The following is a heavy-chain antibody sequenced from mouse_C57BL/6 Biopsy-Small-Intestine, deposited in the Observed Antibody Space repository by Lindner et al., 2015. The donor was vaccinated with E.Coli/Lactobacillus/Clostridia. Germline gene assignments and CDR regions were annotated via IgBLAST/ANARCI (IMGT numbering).Heavy chain of an antibody. V-gene: IGHV1-4*01. Sequence: VQLQESGAELARPGASVKMSCKASGYTFPSYTMHWVKQTPGQGLEWIGYITPITDYANYNQKFKDKATLTADTSSSTAYMQLSSLTSEDSAVYFCARSTTEVRGDYWGQGTTLTVSS. CDR3: ARSTTEVRGDY. J-gene: IGHJ2*01. D-gene: IGHD1-1*01. CDR2: ITPITDYA. CDR1: GYTFPSYT.